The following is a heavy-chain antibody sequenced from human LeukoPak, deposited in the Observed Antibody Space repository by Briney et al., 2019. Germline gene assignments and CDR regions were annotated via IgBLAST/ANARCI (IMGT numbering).Heavy chain of an antibody. V-gene: IGHV4-61*01. CDR3: ARDHLGYCSGGSCYSFDY. Sequence: SETLSLTCTVSGGSVSSGSYYWSWIRQPPGKGLEWIGYIYYSGSTNYNPSLKSRVTISVDTSKNQFSLKLSSVTAAETAVYYCARDHLGYCSGGSCYSFDYWGQGTLVTVSS. D-gene: IGHD2-15*01. CDR2: IYYSGST. J-gene: IGHJ4*02. CDR1: GGSVSSGSYY.